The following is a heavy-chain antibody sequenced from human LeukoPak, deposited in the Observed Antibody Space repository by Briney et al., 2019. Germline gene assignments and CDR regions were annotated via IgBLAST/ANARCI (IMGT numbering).Heavy chain of an antibody. Sequence: GGSLRLSCAASGFTFSGAAMHWVRQASGKGLEWVGRIRSKANNYATSYAASVKGRFTISRDDSKNTAYLQMNSLKTEDTAVYYCTSLDYGDHNYFDYWGQGTLVTVSS. D-gene: IGHD4-17*01. V-gene: IGHV3-73*01. J-gene: IGHJ4*02. CDR1: GFTFSGAA. CDR2: IRSKANNYAT. CDR3: TSLDYGDHNYFDY.